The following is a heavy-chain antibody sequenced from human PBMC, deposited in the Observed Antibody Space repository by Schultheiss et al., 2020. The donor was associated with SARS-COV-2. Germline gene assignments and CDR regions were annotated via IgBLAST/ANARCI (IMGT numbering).Heavy chain of an antibody. Sequence: GGSLRLSCAASGFTFSSYGMHWVRQAPGKGLEWVSVIYSGGSTYYADSVKGRFTISRHNSKNTLYLQMNSLRAEDTAVYYCARALWYSSGWYVGAFGYWGQGTLVTVSS. CDR1: GFTFSSYG. D-gene: IGHD6-19*01. J-gene: IGHJ4*02. CDR3: ARALWYSSGWYVGAFGY. CDR2: IYSGGST. V-gene: IGHV3-NL1*01.